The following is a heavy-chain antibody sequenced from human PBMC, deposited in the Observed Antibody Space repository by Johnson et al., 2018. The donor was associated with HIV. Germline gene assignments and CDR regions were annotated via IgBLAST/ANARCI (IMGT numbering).Heavy chain of an antibody. D-gene: IGHD1-1*01. J-gene: IGHJ3*01. Sequence: QVQLVESGGGVVQPGKSLRLSCEVSGFNFRDYGMHWVRQAPGKGLDWLAVISHDGNKIVYADSVKGRFTISRDNSKNKLYLHMKSLRVEATVVYYCAIVPGSRAVDAFDVWGTGTMVTVSS. CDR1: GFNFRDYG. CDR2: ISHDGNKI. CDR3: AIVPGSRAVDAFDV. V-gene: IGHV3-30*03.